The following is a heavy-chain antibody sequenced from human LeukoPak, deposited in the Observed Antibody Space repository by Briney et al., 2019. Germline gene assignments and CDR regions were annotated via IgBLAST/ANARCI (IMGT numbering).Heavy chain of an antibody. J-gene: IGHJ4*02. CDR2: INHSGST. CDR3: ARGYGLGSYYHH. V-gene: IGHV4-34*01. Sequence: SETLSLTCAVYGGSFSGHYWSWIRQPPGKGLEWIGEINHSGSTNYNPSLKSRVTISVDTSKNQSSLKLNSVTAADTAVYYCARGYGLGSYYHHWGQGTLVTVSS. CDR1: GGSFSGHY. D-gene: IGHD3-10*01.